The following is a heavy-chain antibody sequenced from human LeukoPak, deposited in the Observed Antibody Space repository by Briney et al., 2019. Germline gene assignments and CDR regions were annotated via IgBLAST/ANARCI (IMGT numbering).Heavy chain of an antibody. CDR2: IYYSGST. CDR3: ARDPPHGDYVAGAFDI. CDR1: GGSISSYY. D-gene: IGHD4-17*01. J-gene: IGHJ3*02. V-gene: IGHV4-59*01. Sequence: SETLSLTCTVSGGSISSYYWSWIRQPPGKGLEWIGYIYYSGSTNYNPSLKSRVTISVDTSKNQFSLKLSSVTAADTAVYYCARDPPHGDYVAGAFDIWGQGTMVTVSS.